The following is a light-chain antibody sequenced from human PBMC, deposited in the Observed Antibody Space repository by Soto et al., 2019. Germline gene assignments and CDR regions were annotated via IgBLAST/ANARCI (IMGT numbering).Light chain of an antibody. Sequence: DIQMTQSPSTLSASVGDRVTVTCRASQSINTSLAWYQQKPGRAPNLLIYGASNLESGFSSKFSGSGSGTESTLTLSPLQPDDFATYYCQQYDTYPVTFGGGTKVDIK. CDR1: QSINTS. CDR3: QQYDTYPVT. J-gene: IGKJ4*01. CDR2: GAS. V-gene: IGKV1-5*01.